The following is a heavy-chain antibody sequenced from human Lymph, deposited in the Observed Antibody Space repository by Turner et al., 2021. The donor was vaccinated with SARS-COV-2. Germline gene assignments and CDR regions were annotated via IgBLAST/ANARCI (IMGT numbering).Heavy chain of an antibody. J-gene: IGHJ4*02. Sequence: VQLVQSGAEVKKPGSSVKVSCKASGGTFSSSAISWVRQAPGQGLEWMGGIIPIFGTANYAQRFQGRVTITADESTSTAYMELHSLRSEDTAVYYCARGAAYCSGGSCYRKGFDYWGQGTPVTVSS. D-gene: IGHD2-15*01. CDR3: ARGAAYCSGGSCYRKGFDY. CDR2: IIPIFGTA. V-gene: IGHV1-69*01. CDR1: GGTFSSSA.